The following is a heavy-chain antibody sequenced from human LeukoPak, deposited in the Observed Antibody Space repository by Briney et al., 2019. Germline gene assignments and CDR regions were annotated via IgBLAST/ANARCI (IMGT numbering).Heavy chain of an antibody. Sequence: GMSLRLSCVASGFSISNYGMHWVRQAPGKGLEWVAVIWYDGNNEYYADSVKGRCTTSRDNSKNTLYLQTNSLRVEDTAVYYCARAHRSSWSPFDYWGQGTLVTVSS. D-gene: IGHD6-13*01. CDR3: ARAHRSSWSPFDY. V-gene: IGHV3-33*01. CDR2: IWYDGNNE. CDR1: GFSISNYG. J-gene: IGHJ4*02.